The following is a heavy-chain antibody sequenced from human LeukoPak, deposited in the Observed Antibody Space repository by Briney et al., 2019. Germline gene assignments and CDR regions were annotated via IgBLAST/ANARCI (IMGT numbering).Heavy chain of an antibody. V-gene: IGHV3-7*01. J-gene: IGHJ4*02. CDR1: GFTVSGNY. D-gene: IGHD1-26*01. CDR2: IKQDGSEK. CDR3: ARGSRTDY. Sequence: PGGSLRLSCAVSGFTVSGNYMSWVRQAPGKGLEWVANIKQDGSEKYYVDSVKGRFTISRDNAKNSLYLQMNSLRAEDTAVYYCARGSRTDYWGQGTLVTVSS.